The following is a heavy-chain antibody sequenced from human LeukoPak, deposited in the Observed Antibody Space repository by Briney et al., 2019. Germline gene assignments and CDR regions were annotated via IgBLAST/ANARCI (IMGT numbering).Heavy chain of an antibody. CDR3: ARVCSSTSCYGGAFDI. D-gene: IGHD2-2*01. Sequence: GGSLRLSCAASGFTFSDYYMSWIRQAPGKGLEWVSYISSSGSTIYYADSVKGRFTISRDNAKNSLYLQMNSLRAEDTAVYYCARVCSSTSCYGGAFDIWGQGTMVTVSS. J-gene: IGHJ3*02. V-gene: IGHV3-11*04. CDR1: GFTFSDYY. CDR2: ISSSGSTI.